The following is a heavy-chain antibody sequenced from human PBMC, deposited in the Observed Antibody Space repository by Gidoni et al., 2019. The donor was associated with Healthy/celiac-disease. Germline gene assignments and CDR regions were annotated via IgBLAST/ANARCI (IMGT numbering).Heavy chain of an antibody. D-gene: IGHD2-15*01. J-gene: IGHJ6*02. CDR3: ARGGGYCSGGSCYWYYGMDV. CDR1: GGTVSSYA. Sequence: QVQLVQSGAEVKKPGSSVKVSCKASGGTVSSYAISWVRQAPGQGLEWMGGIIPIFGTANYAQKVQGRVTITADESTSTSYMELSSLRSEDTAVYYCARGGGYCSGGSCYWYYGMDVWGQGTTVTVSS. CDR2: IIPIFGTA. V-gene: IGHV1-69*01.